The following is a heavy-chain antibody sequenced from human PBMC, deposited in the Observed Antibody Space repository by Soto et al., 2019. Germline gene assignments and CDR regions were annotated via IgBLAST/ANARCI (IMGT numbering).Heavy chain of an antibody. CDR1: GGSISSYY. V-gene: IGHV4-59*01. D-gene: IGHD6-13*01. Sequence: ETLSLTCTVSGGSISSYYWSWIRQPPGKGLEWIGYIYYSGSTNYNPSLKSRVTISVDTSKNQFSLKLSSVTAADTAVYYCARVRQTYSSSWYENWFDPWGQGTLVTVS. J-gene: IGHJ5*02. CDR3: ARVRQTYSSSWYENWFDP. CDR2: IYYSGST.